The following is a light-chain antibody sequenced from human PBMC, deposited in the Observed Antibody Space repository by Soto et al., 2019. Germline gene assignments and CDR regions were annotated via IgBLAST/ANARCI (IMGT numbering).Light chain of an antibody. CDR3: QQYNNWPRM. Sequence: EIAMTQSPATLSVSPGERATLSCRASQSVSSNLAWYQQKPGQAPRLLIYGASTMATGIPGRFSGSGSGTEFTLTISSLQCEDFAVYYCQQYNNWPRMFGQGTKVEI. CDR1: QSVSSN. V-gene: IGKV3-15*01. CDR2: GAS. J-gene: IGKJ1*01.